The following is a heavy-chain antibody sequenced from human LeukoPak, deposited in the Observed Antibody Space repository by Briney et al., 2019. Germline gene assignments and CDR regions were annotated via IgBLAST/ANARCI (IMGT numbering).Heavy chain of an antibody. CDR2: INPNSGGT. CDR1: GYTFTGYY. V-gene: IGHV1-2*02. CDR3: ARDSDGYNYCDY. D-gene: IGHD5-12*01. Sequence: GASVKVSCKASGYTFTGYYMHWVRQAPGQGLEWMGWINPNSGGTNYAQKFQGRVTMTRDTSISTAYMELSRLRSEDTAVYYCARDSDGYNYCDYWGQGTLVTVSS. J-gene: IGHJ4*02.